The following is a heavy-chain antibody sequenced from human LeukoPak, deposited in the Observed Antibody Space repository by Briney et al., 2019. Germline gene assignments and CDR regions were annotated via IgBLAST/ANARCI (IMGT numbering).Heavy chain of an antibody. CDR2: INHSGST. CDR1: GGSFSGYY. CDR3: ARKMTTVTNNWFDP. D-gene: IGHD4-11*01. Sequence: SVTLSLTCAVYGGSFSGYYWSWIRQSPGKGLEWIGEINHSGSTNYNPSLKSRVTISVDTSKNQFSLKLSSVTAADTAVYYCARKMTTVTNNWFDPWGQGTLVTVSS. V-gene: IGHV4-34*01. J-gene: IGHJ5*02.